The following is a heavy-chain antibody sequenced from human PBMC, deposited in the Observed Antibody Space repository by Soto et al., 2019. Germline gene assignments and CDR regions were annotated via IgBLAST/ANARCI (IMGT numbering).Heavy chain of an antibody. J-gene: IGHJ4*02. D-gene: IGHD5-12*01. Sequence: KTSETLSLTCAVYGGSFSGYYWSWIRQPPGKGLEWIGEINHSGSTNYNPSLKSRVTISVDTSKNQFSLKLSSVTAADTAVYYCARGGWMATITRAIDYWGQGTLVTVSS. CDR3: ARGGWMATITRAIDY. V-gene: IGHV4-34*01. CDR1: GGSFSGYY. CDR2: INHSGST.